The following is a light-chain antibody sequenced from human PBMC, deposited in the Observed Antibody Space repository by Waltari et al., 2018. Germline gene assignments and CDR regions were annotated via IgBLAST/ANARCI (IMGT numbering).Light chain of an antibody. V-gene: IGKV3-20*01. CDR2: GAS. Sequence: EIVLTQSPGTLSLSPGESATLSCRTSQSVTRALAWYQQKPGQAPRLRIYGASNRATGIPDGFSGSGSGTDFSLTISSLEPEDFAVYYCQHYLRLPVTFGQGTKVEVK. J-gene: IGKJ1*01. CDR1: QSVTRA. CDR3: QHYLRLPVT.